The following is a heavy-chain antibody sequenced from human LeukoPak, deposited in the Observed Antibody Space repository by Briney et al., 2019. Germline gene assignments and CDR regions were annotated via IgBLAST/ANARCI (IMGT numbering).Heavy chain of an antibody. CDR3: ARGPPFDP. CDR2: IYYSGST. Sequence: SETLSLTCTVSGGSTSSGDYYWSWIRQPPGKGLEWIGYIYYSGSTYYDPSLKSRVTISVDTSKNQFSLKLSSVTAADTAVYYCARGPPFDPWGQGTLVTVSS. V-gene: IGHV4-30-4*01. J-gene: IGHJ5*02. CDR1: GGSTSSGDYY.